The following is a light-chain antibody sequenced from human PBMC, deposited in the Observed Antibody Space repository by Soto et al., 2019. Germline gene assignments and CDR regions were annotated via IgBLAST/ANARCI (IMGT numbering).Light chain of an antibody. CDR2: RNN. CDR3: AAWDDSLSGRYV. V-gene: IGLV1-47*01. J-gene: IGLJ1*01. CDR1: SSNIGSNY. Sequence: QSVLTQPPSASGTPGQRVTISCSVSSSNIGSNYVYWYQQLPGTAPKLLIYRNNQRPSGVPDRFSGSKSGTSASLAISGLRSEDEADCYCAAWDDSLSGRYVFGTGTKVTLL.